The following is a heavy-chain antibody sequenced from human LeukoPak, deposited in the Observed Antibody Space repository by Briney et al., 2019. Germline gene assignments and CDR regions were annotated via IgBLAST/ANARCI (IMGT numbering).Heavy chain of an antibody. CDR3: ARAGGSTVSHSDY. V-gene: IGHV3-21*01. Sequence: GGSLRLSCAASGFTFSSYSMNWIRPAPGKGLEWVSSISSSTSYIYYADSVKGRFTISKDNAKNSLYLQMNSLRAEDTAVYYCARAGGSTVSHSDYWGQGTLVTVSS. J-gene: IGHJ4*02. CDR2: ISSSTSYI. D-gene: IGHD4-17*01. CDR1: GFTFSSYS.